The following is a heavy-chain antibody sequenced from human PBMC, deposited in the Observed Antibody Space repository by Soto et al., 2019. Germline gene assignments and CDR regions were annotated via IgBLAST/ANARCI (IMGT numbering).Heavy chain of an antibody. D-gene: IGHD6-6*01. CDR3: ARGPPYSSSSYFDY. CDR1: GGTFSSYT. V-gene: IGHV1-69*02. J-gene: IGHJ4*02. CDR2: IIPILGIA. Sequence: QVQLVQSGAEVKKPGSSVKVSCKASGGTFSSYTISWVRQAPGQGLEWMGRIIPILGIANYAQKFQGRVTITADKSTSTAYMELRSLRSEDTAVYYCARGPPYSSSSYFDYWGQGTLVTVSS.